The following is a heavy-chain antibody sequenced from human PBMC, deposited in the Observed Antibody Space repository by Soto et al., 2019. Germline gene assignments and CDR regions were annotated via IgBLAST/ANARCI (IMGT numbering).Heavy chain of an antibody. Sequence: QLQLQESGPGLVKPSETLSLTCTVAGGSIRSSSYNWGWIRQPPGKGREWIGSIYYSGSTYYNPSLKSRVSVLVDQYKHQFSLKLSSVTAADTAVYYCARQLVGYSYCLFGYWGQGTLVTVSS. V-gene: IGHV4-39*01. J-gene: IGHJ4*02. D-gene: IGHD5-18*01. CDR1: GGSIRSSSYN. CDR2: IYYSGST. CDR3: ARQLVGYSYCLFGY.